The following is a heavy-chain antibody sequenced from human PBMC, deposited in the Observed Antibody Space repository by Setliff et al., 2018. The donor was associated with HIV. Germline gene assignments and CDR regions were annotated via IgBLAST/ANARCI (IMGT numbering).Heavy chain of an antibody. CDR2: ISRSGSTT. J-gene: IGHJ4*02. D-gene: IGHD1-26*01. Sequence: GGSLRLSCAASGFTFRSYEMNWVRQAPGKGLEWVSYISRSGSTTHYADSVKGRFTISRDNAKNSLYLQMNSLRVEDTAVYYCATDCAVVGGTGSLDSWGQGTLVTVSS. CDR1: GFTFRSYE. V-gene: IGHV3-48*03. CDR3: ATDCAVVGGTGSLDS.